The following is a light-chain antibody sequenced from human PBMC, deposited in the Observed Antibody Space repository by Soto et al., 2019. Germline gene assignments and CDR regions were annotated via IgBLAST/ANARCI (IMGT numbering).Light chain of an antibody. CDR1: QSFSSSN. V-gene: IGKV3-20*01. J-gene: IGKJ4*01. CDR3: QRYGGSPPVT. CDR2: SAS. Sequence: EVVLTQSPGTLSLSPGERATLSCRASQSFSSSNLAWYQHKPGQPPKLIVYSASRRATGIPDRFSGSASGTDFTLTISRLEPEDFALYYWQRYGGSPPVTFGGGTKVDIK.